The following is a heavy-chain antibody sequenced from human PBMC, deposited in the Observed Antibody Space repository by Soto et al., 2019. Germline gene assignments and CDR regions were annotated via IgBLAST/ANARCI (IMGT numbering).Heavy chain of an antibody. Sequence: PSETLSLTCAVYGGSFSGYYWSWIRQPPGKGLEWIGEINHSGSTNYNPSLKSRVTISVDTSKNQFSLKLSSVTAADTAVYYCARSHKLLWWGRYYYYYGMDVWGQGTTVTVS. CDR2: INHSGST. J-gene: IGHJ6*02. CDR3: ARSHKLLWWGRYYYYYGMDV. CDR1: GGSFSGYY. V-gene: IGHV4-34*01. D-gene: IGHD2-21*02.